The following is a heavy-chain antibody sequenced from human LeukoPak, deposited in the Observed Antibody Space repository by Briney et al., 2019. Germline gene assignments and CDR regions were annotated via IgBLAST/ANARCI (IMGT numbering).Heavy chain of an antibody. CDR3: ARVGIFAYGYNRFDY. V-gene: IGHV1-46*01. CDR1: GYTFTSYY. J-gene: IGHJ4*02. CDR2: INPSGGST. D-gene: IGHD5-24*01. Sequence: GASVKVSCKASGYTFTSYYMHWVRQAPGQGLEWMGIINPSGGSTSYAQKFQGRVTMTRDTSTSTVYMELSSLRSEDTAVYYCARVGIFAYGYNRFDYWGQGTLVTVSS.